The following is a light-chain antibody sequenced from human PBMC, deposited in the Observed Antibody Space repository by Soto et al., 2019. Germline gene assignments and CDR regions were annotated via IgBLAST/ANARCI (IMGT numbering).Light chain of an antibody. J-gene: IGKJ1*01. CDR2: DAS. CDR3: QQYNSYPWT. CDR1: QSISSY. V-gene: IGKV1-5*01. Sequence: DLQMTQSPSSLSASVGDRVTITCRASQSISSYLNWYQQKPGKAPNLLIYDASSLQSGVPSTFSGSGSGTEFTLTISSLQPGDFATYYCQQYNSYPWTFGQGTKVDIK.